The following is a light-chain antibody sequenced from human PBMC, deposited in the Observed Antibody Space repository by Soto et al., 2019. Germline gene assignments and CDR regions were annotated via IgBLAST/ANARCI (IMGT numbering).Light chain of an antibody. CDR3: QHYGSSMWT. Sequence: DIVLTQSPGTLSLSPGERATLSCRASQSVTSSYLAWYQQKPGQAPRLLIYGASGRPTGIPDRFSGSGSGTDFTLTISRLEPEAFAVYYCQHYGSSMWTFGQGTKVEIK. CDR1: QSVTSSY. V-gene: IGKV3-20*01. J-gene: IGKJ1*01. CDR2: GAS.